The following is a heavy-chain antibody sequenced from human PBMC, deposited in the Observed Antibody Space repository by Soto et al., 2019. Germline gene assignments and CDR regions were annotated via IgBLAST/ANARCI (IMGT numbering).Heavy chain of an antibody. Sequence: PSETVSLTXAANGGSLSGYYWSWIRQSPGKGLEWLGEINHRGSSDYNPSLKSRVTLSIDASRNHVTLELTSVTAADTAVHYCARSDNRNSLYGVDVWGQGTAVTVSS. J-gene: IGHJ6*02. D-gene: IGHD1-7*01. CDR1: GGSLSGYY. V-gene: IGHV4-34*01. CDR3: ARSDNRNSLYGVDV. CDR2: INHRGSS.